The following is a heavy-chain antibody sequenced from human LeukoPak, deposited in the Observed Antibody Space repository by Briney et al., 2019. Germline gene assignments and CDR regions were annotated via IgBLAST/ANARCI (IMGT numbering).Heavy chain of an antibody. CDR3: ARRSSSGRYPDYYYYYMDV. V-gene: IGHV3-30*02. CDR2: IRYDGTNK. CDR1: GFTFSSYG. Sequence: AGGSLRLSCAASGFTFSSYGMHWVRQAPGKGLEWVAFIRYDGTNKYYADSVKGRFTISRDNSKNTLYLKMNSLRGEDTAVYYCARRSSSGRYPDYYYYYMDVWGKGTTVTISS. D-gene: IGHD6-19*01. J-gene: IGHJ6*03.